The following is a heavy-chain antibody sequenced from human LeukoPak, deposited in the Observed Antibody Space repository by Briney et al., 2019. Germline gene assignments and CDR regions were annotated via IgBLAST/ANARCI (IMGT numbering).Heavy chain of an antibody. J-gene: IGHJ6*03. Sequence: SETLSLTCTVSGYFISSGYYWGWIRQPPGKGLEWIGSIYHSGSTYYNPSLKSRVTISVDTSKNQFSLKLSSVTAADTAVYYCARTYGSGSYYPYYYYYMDVWGKGTTVTVSS. V-gene: IGHV4-38-2*02. CDR3: ARTYGSGSYYPYYYYYMDV. D-gene: IGHD3-10*01. CDR2: IYHSGST. CDR1: GYFISSGYY.